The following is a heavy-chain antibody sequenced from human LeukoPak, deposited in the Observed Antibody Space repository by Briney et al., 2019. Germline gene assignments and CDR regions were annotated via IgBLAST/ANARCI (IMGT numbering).Heavy chain of an antibody. CDR3: ARHPASSPVTTGVWFFDY. D-gene: IGHD1-14*01. Sequence: PGGSLRLSCAASEFTFSNFAMSWARQVPGKGLEWVSSISAGGGNTYYADSVKGRFTISRDTSKNTLYLQMNSLRAEDTAMYYCARHPASSPVTTGVWFFDYWGQGTLVTVSS. J-gene: IGHJ4*02. CDR1: EFTFSNFA. CDR2: ISAGGGNT. V-gene: IGHV3-23*01.